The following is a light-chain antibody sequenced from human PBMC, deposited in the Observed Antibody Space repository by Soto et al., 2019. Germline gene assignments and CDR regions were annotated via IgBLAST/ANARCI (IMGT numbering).Light chain of an antibody. Sequence: HSALTQPASVSGSPGQSITISCTGTSSDVGSYNLVSWYQQHPGKAPKLMIYEGSKRPSGVSNRFSGSKSGNTASLTISGLQAEDEADYYCCSYAGSSTFVWVFGGGTKLTVL. CDR3: CSYAGSSTFVWV. CDR2: EGS. J-gene: IGLJ3*02. CDR1: SSDVGSYNL. V-gene: IGLV2-23*03.